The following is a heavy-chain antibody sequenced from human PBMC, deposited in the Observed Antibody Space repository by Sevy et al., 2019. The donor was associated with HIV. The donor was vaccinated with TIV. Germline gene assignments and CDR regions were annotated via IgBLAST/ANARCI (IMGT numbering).Heavy chain of an antibody. J-gene: IGHJ4*02. CDR1: GDTLNVLS. CDR3: ATTKDYYDSSGYPFDD. V-gene: IGHV1-24*01. D-gene: IGHD3-22*01. CDR2: FDPEDNET. Sequence: ASVKVSCKVSGDTLNVLSMHWVRQAPGKGLEWMATFDPEDNETFYAQKFQGRVTLTEDTSTGTAYVGLTSLRSEDTALYFCATTKDYYDSSGYPFDDWGQGTLVTVSS.